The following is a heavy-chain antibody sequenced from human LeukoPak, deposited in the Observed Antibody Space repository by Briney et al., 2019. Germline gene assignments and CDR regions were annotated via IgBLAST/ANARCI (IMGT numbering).Heavy chain of an antibody. CDR1: RFIFRNYA. J-gene: IGHJ3*02. CDR2: ISGTADSK. Sequence: GGSLRLSCAASRFIFRNYAMSWVRQAPGRGLEWLSIISGTADSKYYADSVKGRFTISRDNPRSTLYLEMNILRAEDTTVYYCAKADATIGGAFDTWGQGTMVIVSS. CDR3: AKADATIGGAFDT. V-gene: IGHV3-23*01. D-gene: IGHD3-16*01.